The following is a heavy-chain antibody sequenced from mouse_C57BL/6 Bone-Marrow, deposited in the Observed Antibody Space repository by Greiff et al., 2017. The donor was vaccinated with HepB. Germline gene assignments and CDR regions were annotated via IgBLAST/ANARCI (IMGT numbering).Heavy chain of an antibody. J-gene: IGHJ3*01. CDR3: ARERTTMVTTRSFAY. CDR1: GYTFTSYG. Sequence: QVQLKESGAELARPGASVKLSCKASGYTFTSYGISWVKQRTGQGLEWIGEIYPRSGNTYYNEKFKGKATLTADKSSSTAYMELRSLTSEDSAVYFCARERTTMVTTRSFAYWGQGTLVTVSA. V-gene: IGHV1-81*01. CDR2: IYPRSGNT. D-gene: IGHD2-2*01.